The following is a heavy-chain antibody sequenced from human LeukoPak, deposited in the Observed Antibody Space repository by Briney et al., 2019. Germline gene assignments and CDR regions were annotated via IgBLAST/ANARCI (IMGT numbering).Heavy chain of an antibody. V-gene: IGHV1-2*02. J-gene: IGHJ5*02. CDR1: GYTFTDYY. D-gene: IGHD3-10*01. Sequence: ASVKVSCKASGYTFTDYYINWVRQAPGQGLERIGWINPNSGETNYDQEFQDRVTMTRDTSISTAYIELNFLRSDDTAVFYCARGDYYGSPKVVAAWGQGTLVTVSS. CDR2: INPNSGET. CDR3: ARGDYYGSPKVVAA.